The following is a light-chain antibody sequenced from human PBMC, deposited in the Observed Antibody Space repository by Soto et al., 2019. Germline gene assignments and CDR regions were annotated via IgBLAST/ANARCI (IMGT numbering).Light chain of an antibody. J-gene: IGKJ2*01. Sequence: DIQMTQSPSSLSASVGDRVTITCQASQDISIYLNWYQQKPGKAPELLIYDASSLQTGVPSRFSGSGSGTDFTLTINRLQPEDIATYYCQDYENLPMYGFGPLYTFGQGTKLEIK. CDR3: QDYENLPMYGFGPLYT. CDR2: DAS. CDR1: QDISIY. V-gene: IGKV1-33*01.